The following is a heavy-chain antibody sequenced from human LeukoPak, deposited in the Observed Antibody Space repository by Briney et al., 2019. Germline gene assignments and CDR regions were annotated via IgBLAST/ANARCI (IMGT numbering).Heavy chain of an antibody. CDR3: ARDPHYDAFDI. D-gene: IGHD1-26*01. Sequence: GGSLRLSCAASGFTFSNYGMHWVRQAPGKGLEWVAVIWYDGTNKYYADSVKGRFIISRDSSKNTLYLQMNSLRAEDTAVYYCARDPHYDAFDIWGQGTMVTVSS. CDR2: IWYDGTNK. V-gene: IGHV3-33*01. CDR1: GFTFSNYG. J-gene: IGHJ3*02.